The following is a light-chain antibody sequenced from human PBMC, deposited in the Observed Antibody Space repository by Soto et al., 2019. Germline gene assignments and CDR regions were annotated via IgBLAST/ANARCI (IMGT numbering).Light chain of an antibody. J-gene: IGKJ4*01. CDR2: GAS. V-gene: IGKV3-20*01. CDR3: QQYDSVPLT. CDR1: QSVSSSS. Sequence: DIVLTQTTSTLYFYYGQRATLSSRASQSVSSSSVAWYRQKPVQAPRLLISGASGRATGVPDRFSGTVSGTDFTFTISSLQPEDIATYYCQQYDSVPLTFGGGTKVDIK.